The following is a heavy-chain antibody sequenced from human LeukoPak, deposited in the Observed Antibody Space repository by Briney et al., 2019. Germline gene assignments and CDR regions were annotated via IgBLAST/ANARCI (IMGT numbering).Heavy chain of an antibody. V-gene: IGHV3-15*01. D-gene: IGHD3-10*01. J-gene: IGHJ4*02. CDR1: GFTFTNAW. CDR2: IKSKGDGETT. CDR3: TTDLGLTMIRGVIVC. Sequence: GGSLRLSCAASGFTFTNAWMTWVRQAPGKGLEWVGRIKSKGDGETTDYAAPVKGRFSMSRDDSKATMYLQMCSLEAEDTAVYYCTTDLGLTMIRGVIVCWGQGALVTVSS.